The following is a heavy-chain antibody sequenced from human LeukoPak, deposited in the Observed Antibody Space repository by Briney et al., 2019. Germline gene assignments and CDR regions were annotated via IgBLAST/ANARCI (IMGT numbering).Heavy chain of an antibody. CDR3: AREAAYYYDRGIFQH. Sequence: PGGSLRLSCAASGFTFNYYGMHWVRQAPGEGLEWVAFIRYDGTNKYYADSVKGRFTISRDNSKNTLYLQMNSLRAEDTAVYYCAREAAYYYDRGIFQHWGQGTLVTVSS. D-gene: IGHD3-10*02. CDR1: GFTFNYYG. CDR2: IRYDGTNK. V-gene: IGHV3-30*02. J-gene: IGHJ1*01.